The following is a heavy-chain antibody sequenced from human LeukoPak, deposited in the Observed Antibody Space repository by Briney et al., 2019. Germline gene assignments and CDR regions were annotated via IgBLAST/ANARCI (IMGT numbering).Heavy chain of an antibody. Sequence: GGSLRLSCAASGFTFSGYWMTWVRQAPGKGLEWVANIKQDGSKKYYVDSVKGRFTISRDNAKNSLYLQMNSLRAEDTAVYYCAEEVGGSGSFWGQGTLVTVSS. CDR3: AEEVGGSGSF. CDR1: GFTFSGYW. V-gene: IGHV3-7*01. CDR2: IKQDGSKK. J-gene: IGHJ4*02. D-gene: IGHD3-10*01.